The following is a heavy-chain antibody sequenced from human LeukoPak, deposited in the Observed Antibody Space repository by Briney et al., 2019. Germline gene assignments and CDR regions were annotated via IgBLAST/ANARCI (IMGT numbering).Heavy chain of an antibody. CDR2: IYPGDSDT. CDR3: ARSIAVAGPYYDAFDI. CDR1: GYIFTSYW. V-gene: IGHV5-51*01. D-gene: IGHD6-19*01. Sequence: GESLKISCKGSGYIFTSYWIGWVRQMPGKGLEWMGIIYPGDSDTRYSPSFQGQVTISADKSISTAYLQWSSLKASDTAMYYCARSIAVAGPYYDAFDIWGQGTMVTVSS. J-gene: IGHJ3*02.